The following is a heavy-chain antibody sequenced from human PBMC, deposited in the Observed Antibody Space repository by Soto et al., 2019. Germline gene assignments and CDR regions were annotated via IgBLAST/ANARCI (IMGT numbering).Heavy chain of an antibody. Sequence: PGESLKISCAASGFTFSIYGMHWVRQAPGKGLEWVAVIRYDGNNKNYADSVQGRFTISRDNSKNTLYLQMNSLRGEDTAVYYWSRGPAPAHNYGYYWGQVTLATGSS. V-gene: IGHV3-33*03. CDR3: SRGPAPAHNYGYY. CDR2: IRYDGNNK. J-gene: IGHJ4*02. CDR1: GFTFSIYG. D-gene: IGHD5-18*01.